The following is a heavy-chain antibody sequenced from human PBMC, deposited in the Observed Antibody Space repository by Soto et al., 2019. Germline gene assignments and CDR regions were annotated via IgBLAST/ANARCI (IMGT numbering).Heavy chain of an antibody. D-gene: IGHD3-16*01. Sequence: QVQLQQSGPGLVKPSQTLSLTCAISGDSVSTNDATWDWIRQSPSRGLEWLGRTYYSSRWQTDYAVSVKSRISTTPGTSNNLVSLQLTSVTPDDTAVYYCARLIGNSWLDSWGQGTLVTVSS. J-gene: IGHJ5*01. V-gene: IGHV6-1*01. CDR1: GDSVSTNDAT. CDR3: ARLIGNSWLDS. CDR2: TYYSSRWQT.